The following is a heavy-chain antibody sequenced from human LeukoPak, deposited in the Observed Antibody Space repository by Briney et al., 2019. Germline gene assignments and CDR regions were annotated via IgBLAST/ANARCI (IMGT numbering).Heavy chain of an antibody. CDR3: ARDRAYNMDV. J-gene: IGHJ6*02. Sequence: GGSLRLSCAASGFTFSNYWMSWVRQAPGKGLVWVSLINSDGSSTNYADSVKGRFTISRDNAKNTLYLQVNSLRDEDTAVYYCARDRAYNMDVWGQGTTVTVSS. CDR2: INSDGSST. D-gene: IGHD5-24*01. V-gene: IGHV3-74*01. CDR1: GFTFSNYW.